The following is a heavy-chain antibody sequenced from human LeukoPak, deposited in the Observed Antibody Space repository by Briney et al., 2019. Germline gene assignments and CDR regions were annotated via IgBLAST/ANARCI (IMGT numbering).Heavy chain of an antibody. Sequence: SETLSLTCTVSGGSISSYYWSWIRQPPGKGLEWIGYIYYSGSTNYNPSLKSRVTISVDTSKNQFSLKLSSVTAADTAVYYCARDGGDSSGWYYFDYWGQGTLVTVSS. V-gene: IGHV4-59*01. CDR2: IYYSGST. CDR1: GGSISSYY. CDR3: ARDGGDSSGWYYFDY. D-gene: IGHD6-19*01. J-gene: IGHJ4*02.